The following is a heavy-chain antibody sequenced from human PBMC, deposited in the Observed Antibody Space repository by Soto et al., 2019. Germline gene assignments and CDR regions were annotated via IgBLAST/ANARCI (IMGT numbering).Heavy chain of an antibody. Sequence: QVQLVQSGAEVKKPESSVKVSCKAPGGTFSTYAISWVRQAPGQGLEWMGGIIPMFGTANYAQRFQDRVTIPADESTNTVYMERSGLRAEDTAGYFCASGIQLWLRRINNGYSGWGQGTLVTVSS. D-gene: IGHD5-18*01. CDR2: IIPMFGTA. V-gene: IGHV1-69*12. J-gene: IGHJ4*02. CDR3: ASGIQLWLRRINNGYSG. CDR1: GGTFSTYA.